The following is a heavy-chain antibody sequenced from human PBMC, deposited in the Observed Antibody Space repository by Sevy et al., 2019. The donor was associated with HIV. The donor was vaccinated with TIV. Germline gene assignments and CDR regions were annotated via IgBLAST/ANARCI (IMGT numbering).Heavy chain of an antibody. V-gene: IGHV3-15*07. D-gene: IGHD5-18*01. Sequence: GGSLRLSCAASGFTFSNAWMNWVRQAPGKGLEWVGRIKSKTDGGTTDYVAPVKGRFTISSDDSKNTLYLQMNSLKSGDTAMYYCTTDGGGYNYGYSFDYWGQGTLVTVSS. CDR2: IKSKTDGGTT. CDR1: GFTFSNAW. CDR3: TTDGGGYNYGYSFDY. J-gene: IGHJ4*02.